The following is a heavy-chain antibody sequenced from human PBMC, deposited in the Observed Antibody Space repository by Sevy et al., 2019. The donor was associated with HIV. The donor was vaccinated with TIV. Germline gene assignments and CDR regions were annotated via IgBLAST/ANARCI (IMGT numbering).Heavy chain of an antibody. Sequence: GGSLRLSCAASGFTFSNYAMNWVRQAPGKGLEWVSGISGSGGSGDKTNYADSVKGRLTISSDDSKNWLYLQLNSLRAGDTAIYYCARKYDSSGYFDYWGQGTLVTVSS. J-gene: IGHJ4*02. CDR2: ISGSGGSGDKT. V-gene: IGHV3-23*01. D-gene: IGHD3-22*01. CDR3: ARKYDSSGYFDY. CDR1: GFTFSNYA.